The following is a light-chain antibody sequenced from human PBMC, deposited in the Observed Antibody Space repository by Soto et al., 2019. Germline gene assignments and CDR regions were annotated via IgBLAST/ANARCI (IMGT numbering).Light chain of an antibody. CDR3: QKYNSAPRT. V-gene: IGKV1-27*01. CDR2: GAS. J-gene: IGKJ1*01. Sequence: DIQMTQSPSSLSASVGDRVTITCRASQGISHYLAWYQQKPGKVPKLLIFGASTLQSGVPSRFSGSGSGTDFTLTISSLQPEDVATYYCQKYNSAPRTFGRGTKVEIK. CDR1: QGISHY.